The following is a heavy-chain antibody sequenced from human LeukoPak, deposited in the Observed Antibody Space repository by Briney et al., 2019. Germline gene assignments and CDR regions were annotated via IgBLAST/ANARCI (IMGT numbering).Heavy chain of an antibody. CDR3: AASSGSPKGLDY. D-gene: IGHD1-26*01. CDR1: GFTFTSSA. Sequence: SVKVSCKASGFTFTSSAMQWVRQARGQRLEWIGWVVVGSGNTNYAQKFQERVTITRDMSTSTAYMELSSLRSEDTAVYYCAASSGSPKGLDYWGQGTLVTVSS. J-gene: IGHJ4*02. CDR2: VVVGSGNT. V-gene: IGHV1-58*02.